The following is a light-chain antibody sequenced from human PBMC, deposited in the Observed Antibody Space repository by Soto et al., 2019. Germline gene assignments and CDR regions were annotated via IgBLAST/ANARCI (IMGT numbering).Light chain of an antibody. CDR2: AAS. J-gene: IGKJ3*01. CDR3: QQSYSTPPRFT. V-gene: IGKV1-39*01. CDR1: QSISSY. Sequence: DIQMTQSPSSLSASVGDRVTITCRASQSISSYLNWYQQKPGKAPKLLIYAASSLQSGVPSRFSGSGSGTDFTLTISSLQPEDFATYYCQQSYSTPPRFTFGPGTKVDI.